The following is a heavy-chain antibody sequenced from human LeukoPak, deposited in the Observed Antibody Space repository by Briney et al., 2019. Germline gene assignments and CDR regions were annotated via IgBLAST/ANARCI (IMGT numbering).Heavy chain of an antibody. Sequence: SETLSLTCTVSGGSISSYYWSWIRQPPGKGLEWIGYIYYSGSTNYNPSLKSRVTISVDTSKNQFSLNLSSVTAADTVVYHCARHVPLPSTLGFDYWGQGTLVTVSS. CDR1: GGSISSYY. D-gene: IGHD2/OR15-2a*01. CDR3: ARHVPLPSTLGFDY. J-gene: IGHJ4*02. CDR2: IYYSGST. V-gene: IGHV4-59*08.